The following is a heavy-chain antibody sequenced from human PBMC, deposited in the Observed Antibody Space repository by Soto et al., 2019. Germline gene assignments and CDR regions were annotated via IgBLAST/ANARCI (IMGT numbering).Heavy chain of an antibody. Sequence: GGSLRLSCAASGFTFSSYSMYWVRQAPGKGLEWVSSISSSSSYIFYADSVKGRFTISRDNAKNSLYLQMNSLRAEDTAVYYCARDYLVSWPKLQNWFDPWGQGTLVTVSS. J-gene: IGHJ5*02. CDR1: GFTFSSYS. D-gene: IGHD4-4*01. CDR3: ARDYLVSWPKLQNWFDP. CDR2: ISSSSSYI. V-gene: IGHV3-21*01.